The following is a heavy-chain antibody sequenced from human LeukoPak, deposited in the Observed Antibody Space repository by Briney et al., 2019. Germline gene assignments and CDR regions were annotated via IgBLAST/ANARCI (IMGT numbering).Heavy chain of an antibody. Sequence: GASAKVSCKASGGTVIIYAISWVRQAPGQGLERMVGIIPIFGTANYAQKFQGRVTITADESTSTAYMELSSLRSEDTAVYYCAAGYSSGWYGPQWGQGTLVTVSS. CDR2: IIPIFGTA. D-gene: IGHD6-19*01. CDR1: GGTVIIYA. CDR3: AAGYSSGWYGPQ. V-gene: IGHV1-69*13. J-gene: IGHJ4*02.